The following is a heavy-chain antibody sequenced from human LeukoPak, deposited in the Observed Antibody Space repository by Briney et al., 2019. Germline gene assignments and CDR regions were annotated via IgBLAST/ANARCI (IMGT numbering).Heavy chain of an antibody. CDR2: IYYSGST. J-gene: IGHJ5*02. CDR3: ARGRHYDFWSGYYWIDP. V-gene: IGHV4-59*01. Sequence: SETLSLTCTVSGGSISSYYWSWIRQPPGKGLEWIGYIYYSGSTNYNPSLKSRVTISVDTSKNQFSLKLSSVTAADTAVYYCARGRHYDFWSGYYWIDPWGQGTLVTVSS. CDR1: GGSISSYY. D-gene: IGHD3-3*01.